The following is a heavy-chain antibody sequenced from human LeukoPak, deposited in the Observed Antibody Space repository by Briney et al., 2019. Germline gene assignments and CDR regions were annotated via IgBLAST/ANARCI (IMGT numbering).Heavy chain of an antibody. J-gene: IGHJ4*02. D-gene: IGHD1-26*01. CDR1: GFTFNNYA. CDR3: AKALGGSYYGDRGFDY. V-gene: IGHV3-23*01. Sequence: GVSLRLSCAASGFTFNNYAMSWVRQAPGKGLEWVSVISGGGNRTYYADSVKGRFTISRDNSKNTLSMKMNSLRAEDTAVYYCAKALGGSYYGDRGFDYWGQGTLVTVSS. CDR2: ISGGGNRT.